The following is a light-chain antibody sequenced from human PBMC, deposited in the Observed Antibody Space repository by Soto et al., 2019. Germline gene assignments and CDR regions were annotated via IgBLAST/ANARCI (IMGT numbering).Light chain of an antibody. Sequence: DIPMTQSPATLSASVGDRVTISCRASQNIFTSLAWYQQKPGKAPKLLIFDASTLQSGVPPRFSGSGSGTEFTLTISSLQPDDFATYYCQHYTLYSASFGPGTKV. CDR2: DAS. J-gene: IGKJ1*01. CDR1: QNIFTS. CDR3: QHYTLYSAS. V-gene: IGKV1-5*01.